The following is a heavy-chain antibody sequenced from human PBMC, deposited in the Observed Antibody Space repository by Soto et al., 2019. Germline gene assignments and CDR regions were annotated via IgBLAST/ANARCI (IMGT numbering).Heavy chain of an antibody. CDR1: GLTSRNHL. CDR3: AREIPITMIVVVTNDYYGMDV. D-gene: IGHD3-22*01. CDR2: IKSDGSSI. Sequence: GGSLKLSCAAAGLTSRNHLMDCRSQALVKGLVLVSRIKSDGSSISYADSVKGRFTISRDNSKNTLYLQMNSLRAEDTAVYYCAREIPITMIVVVTNDYYGMDVWGQGT. J-gene: IGHJ6*02. V-gene: IGHV3-74*01.